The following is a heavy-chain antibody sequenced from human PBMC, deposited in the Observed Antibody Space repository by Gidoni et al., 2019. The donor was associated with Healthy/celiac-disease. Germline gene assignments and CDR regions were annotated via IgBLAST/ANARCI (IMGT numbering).Heavy chain of an antibody. J-gene: IGHJ4*02. CDR3: ARRTSIAAAGVDY. CDR2: SDPSDSYT. CDR1: GYSFTSSW. D-gene: IGHD6-13*01. V-gene: IGHV5-10-1*03. Sequence: VQLVQSGAEVKKPGESLRISCKGSGYSFTSSWIRWVRQMPGKGLERMGRSDPSDSYTNYSPSFQGHVTISADKSISTAYLQWSSLKASDTAMYYCARRTSIAAAGVDYWGQGTLVTVSS.